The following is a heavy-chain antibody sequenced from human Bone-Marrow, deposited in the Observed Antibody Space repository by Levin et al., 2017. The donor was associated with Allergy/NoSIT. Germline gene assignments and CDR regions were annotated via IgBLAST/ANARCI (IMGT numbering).Heavy chain of an antibody. J-gene: IGHJ3*02. Sequence: GGSLRLSCAASGFTFSHHYMSWIRQAPGKGLEWVSYISISSNSIYYADSVRGRFTISRDNAKNALYLQMNGLRADDTAVYYCARDRATLALSDAFDIWGQGTMVTVSS. V-gene: IGHV3-11*01. CDR3: ARDRATLALSDAFDI. D-gene: IGHD2-15*01. CDR2: ISISSNSI. CDR1: GFTFSHHY.